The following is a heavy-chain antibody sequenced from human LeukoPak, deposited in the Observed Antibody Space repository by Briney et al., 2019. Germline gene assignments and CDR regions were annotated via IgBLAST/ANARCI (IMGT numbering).Heavy chain of an antibody. Sequence: ASVKVSCKASGYTFTSYDINWVRQATGQGLEWMGRINPNSGGTNYAQKFQGRVTMTRDTSISTAYMELSRLRSDDTAVYYCASDPYLDSSGYYGYFQHWGQGTLVTVSS. J-gene: IGHJ1*01. CDR3: ASDPYLDSSGYYGYFQH. CDR2: INPNSGGT. CDR1: GYTFTSYD. D-gene: IGHD3-22*01. V-gene: IGHV1-2*06.